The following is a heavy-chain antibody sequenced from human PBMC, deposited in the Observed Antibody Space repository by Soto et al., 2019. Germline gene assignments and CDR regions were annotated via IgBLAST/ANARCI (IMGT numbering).Heavy chain of an antibody. J-gene: IGHJ5*02. D-gene: IGHD3-22*01. CDR2: IYYSGST. V-gene: IGHV4-59*01. CDR3: ARVVISYYDSSGYPASWFDP. Sequence: SETLSLTCTVSGVSISSYYWSWIRQPPGKGLEWIGYIYYSGSTNYNPSLKSRVTISVDTSKNQFSLKLSSVTAADTAVYYCARVVISYYDSSGYPASWFDPWGQGTLVTVSS. CDR1: GVSISSYY.